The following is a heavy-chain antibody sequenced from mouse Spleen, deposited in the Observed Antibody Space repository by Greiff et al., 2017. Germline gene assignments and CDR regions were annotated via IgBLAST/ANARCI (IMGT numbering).Heavy chain of an antibody. CDR3: ARKGAYYYGSSLDY. Sequence: QIQLQQPGTELVKPGASVKLSCKASGYTFTSYWMHWVKQRPGQGLEWIGNINPSNGGTNYNEKFKSKATLTVDKSSSTAYMQLSSLTSEDSAVYYCARKGAYYYGSSLDYWGQGTTLTVSS. D-gene: IGHD1-1*01. J-gene: IGHJ2*01. CDR2: INPSNGGT. V-gene: IGHV1-53*01. CDR1: GYTFTSYW.